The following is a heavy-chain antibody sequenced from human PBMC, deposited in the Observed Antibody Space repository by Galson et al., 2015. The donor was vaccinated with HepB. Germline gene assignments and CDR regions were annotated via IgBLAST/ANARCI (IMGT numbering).Heavy chain of an antibody. CDR1: GFTFSSYA. J-gene: IGHJ6*03. V-gene: IGHV3-30-3*01. Sequence: SLRLSCAASGFTFSSYAMHWVRQAPGKGLEWVAVISYDGSNKYYADSVKGRFTISRDNSKNTLYLQMNSLRAEDTAVYYCARDFSECWDISCYYYMDVWGKGTTVTVSS. CDR3: ARDFSECWDISCYYYMDV. CDR2: ISYDGSNK. D-gene: IGHD5-12*01.